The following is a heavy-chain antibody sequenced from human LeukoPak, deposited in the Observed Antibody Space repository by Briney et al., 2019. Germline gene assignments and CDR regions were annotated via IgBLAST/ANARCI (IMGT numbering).Heavy chain of an antibody. CDR3: ARHGSDILSGYYTRWFDP. CDR1: GYSFTSYW. D-gene: IGHD3-9*01. V-gene: IGHV5-51*01. CDR2: IYPGDSDT. J-gene: IGHJ5*02. Sequence: GETLTLSCKVSGYSFTSYWIGWVRQMPGKGLEWMGFIYPGDSDTKYSPAFQGQVTIPADTSIRTAYLQWSSLKASDTAMYYCARHGSDILSGYYTRWFDPWGQGTLVTVSS.